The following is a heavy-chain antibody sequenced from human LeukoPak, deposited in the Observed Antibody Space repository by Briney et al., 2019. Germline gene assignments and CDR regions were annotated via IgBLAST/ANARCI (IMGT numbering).Heavy chain of an antibody. V-gene: IGHV4-30-4*08. CDR2: IYYSGST. CDR3: ARVVEGSVVDY. J-gene: IGHJ4*02. CDR1: GGSISSGDYY. Sequence: SESLSLTCTVSGGSISSGDYYWSWIRQPPGKGLEWIGYIYYSGSTYYNPSLKSRVTISVDTSKNQFSLKLSSVTAADTAVYYCARVVEGSVVDYWGQGTLVTVSS. D-gene: IGHD4-23*01.